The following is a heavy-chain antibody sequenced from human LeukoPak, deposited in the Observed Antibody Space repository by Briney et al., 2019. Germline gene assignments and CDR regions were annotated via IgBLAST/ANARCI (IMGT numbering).Heavy chain of an antibody. D-gene: IGHD3-22*01. CDR3: ARRGDYYDSSGYYYFDY. V-gene: IGHV4-59*08. Sequence: PSETLSLTCTVSGGSISNKYWSWIRQPPGKGLEWIGYIYYSGNTNYNPSLKSRVTILVDTSKNQVSLKLSSVTAADTAVYYCARRGDYYDSSGYYYFDYWGQGTLVTVSS. CDR1: GGSISNKY. J-gene: IGHJ4*02. CDR2: IYYSGNT.